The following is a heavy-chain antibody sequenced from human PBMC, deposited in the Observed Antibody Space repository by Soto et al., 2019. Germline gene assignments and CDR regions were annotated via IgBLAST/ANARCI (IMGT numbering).Heavy chain of an antibody. D-gene: IGHD5-18*01. V-gene: IGHV3-7*05. CDR2: INQDGSEK. CDR3: ARDGSTSWYSYDYHGMDV. Sequence: EVQLVESGGGLVQPGGSLRLSCGASGFTFRTYWLSWVRQVPGKGLEWVANINQDGSEKNYVDSVKGRFTISRDNAKNSLHLQMSSLRAEDTAPYYCARDGSTSWYSYDYHGMDVWGQGTTVTVSS. J-gene: IGHJ6*02. CDR1: GFTFRTYW.